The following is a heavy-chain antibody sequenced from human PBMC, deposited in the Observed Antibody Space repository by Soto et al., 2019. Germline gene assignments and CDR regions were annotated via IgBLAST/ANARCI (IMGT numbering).Heavy chain of an antibody. CDR2: VSPIWGT. CDR1: GDSISSYY. V-gene: IGHV4-4*08. CDR3: ARDFKRYSSSPGPLEY. D-gene: IGHD6-6*01. J-gene: IGHJ4*02. Sequence: SETLSLTCTVSGDSISSYYWGWIRQPPGKEMEWIGYVSPIWGTAYNPSLKSRVTISLNTSKSQFSLELTSVTATDTAVYYCARDFKRYSSSPGPLEYWGQGTLVTVSS.